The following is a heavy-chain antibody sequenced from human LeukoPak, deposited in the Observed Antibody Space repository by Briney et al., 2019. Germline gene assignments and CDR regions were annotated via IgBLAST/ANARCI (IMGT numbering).Heavy chain of an antibody. D-gene: IGHD6-6*01. Sequence: SVKVSCKASGGTFSSYAISWVRQAPGQGLEWMGRIVPILGIANYAQKFQGRVTITTDESTSTAYMELSSLRSEDTAVYYCARAVSSSSPYDYWGQGTLVTVSS. V-gene: IGHV1-69*04. J-gene: IGHJ4*02. CDR1: GGTFSSYA. CDR2: IVPILGIA. CDR3: ARAVSSSSPYDY.